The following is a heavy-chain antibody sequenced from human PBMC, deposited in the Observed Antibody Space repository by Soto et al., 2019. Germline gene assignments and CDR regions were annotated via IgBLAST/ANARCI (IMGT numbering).Heavy chain of an antibody. CDR1: GDSISSGYY. Sequence: SETLSLTCAVSGDSISSGYYWAWIRQPPGKGLEWIGSIYHSGTTYYNPSLKSRVTISVDTSKNQFSLKLSSESAADTALYYCARCSLVVVPAPGFDPWGRGTLVTVSS. CDR3: ARCSLVVVPAPGFDP. J-gene: IGHJ5*02. D-gene: IGHD2-2*01. CDR2: IYHSGTT. V-gene: IGHV4-38-2*01.